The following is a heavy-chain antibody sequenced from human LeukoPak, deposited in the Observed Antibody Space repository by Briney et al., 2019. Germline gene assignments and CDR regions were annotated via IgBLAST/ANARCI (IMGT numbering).Heavy chain of an antibody. V-gene: IGHV3-13*01. CDR2: IGTAGDT. CDR1: GFTFSSYD. D-gene: IGHD4-11*01. CDR3: ARGTSNYVADNYYGMDV. Sequence: GGSLRLSCAASGFTFSSYDIHWVRQATGKGLEWVSAIGTAGDTYYPGSVKGRFTISRENAKNSLYLQMNSLRAGDTAVYYCARGTSNYVADNYYGMDVWGQGTTVTVSS. J-gene: IGHJ6*02.